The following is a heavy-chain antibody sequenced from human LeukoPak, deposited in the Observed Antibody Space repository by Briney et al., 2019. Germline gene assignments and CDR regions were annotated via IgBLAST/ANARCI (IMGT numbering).Heavy chain of an antibody. CDR3: AKEVYGDSTGGRFQN. Sequence: GGSLRLSCAASGFTVSSNYMSWVRQAPGKGLEWVSVIYSGGSAYYADSVKGRLTISRDNSKNTLYLQMNSLRAEDTAVYYCAKEVYGDSTGGRFQNWGQGTLVTVSS. CDR1: GFTVSSNY. J-gene: IGHJ1*01. D-gene: IGHD4-17*01. V-gene: IGHV3-53*01. CDR2: IYSGGSA.